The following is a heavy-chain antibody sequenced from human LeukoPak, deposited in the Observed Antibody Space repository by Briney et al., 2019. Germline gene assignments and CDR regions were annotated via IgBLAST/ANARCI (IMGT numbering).Heavy chain of an antibody. CDR3: DYRAWFDP. Sequence: PSETLSLTCSVSGGSISASNHYWAWVRQPPGKGLEWIGSVYYTGSIRYNTSLKSRVTISVDMSKNDLFLTLSSVTAADTACARRDYRAWFDPWGQGILVTVSP. V-gene: IGHV4-39*01. J-gene: IGHJ5*02. CDR1: GGSISASNHY. D-gene: IGHD2-21*01. CDR2: VYYTGSI.